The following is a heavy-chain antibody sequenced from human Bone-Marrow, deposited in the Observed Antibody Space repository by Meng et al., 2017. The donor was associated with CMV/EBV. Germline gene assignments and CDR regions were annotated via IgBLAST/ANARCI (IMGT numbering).Heavy chain of an antibody. Sequence: GESLKISCAASEFSFDNYAMTWVRQAPGKGLEWVSSISSSGSSTYYADSVKGRFTISRDNSKNTLYLQMNSLRAEDTAVYYCAKGSPIYYFDYWGQGTLVTVSS. V-gene: IGHV3-23*01. CDR2: ISSSGSST. J-gene: IGHJ4*02. CDR1: EFSFDNYA. CDR3: AKGSPIYYFDY.